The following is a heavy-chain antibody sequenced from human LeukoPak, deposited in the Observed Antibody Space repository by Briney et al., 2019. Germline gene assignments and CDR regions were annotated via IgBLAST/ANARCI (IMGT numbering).Heavy chain of an antibody. CDR1: GGSFSGYY. J-gene: IGHJ4*02. CDR2: INHSGST. V-gene: IGHV4-34*01. Sequence: SETLSLTCAVYGGSFSGYYWSWIRQPPGKGLEWIGEINHSGSTNYNPSLKSRVTISVDTSKNQFSLKLSSVTAADTAVYYCAAAPYYFGYWGQGTLVTVSS. D-gene: IGHD2-15*01. CDR3: AAAPYYFGY.